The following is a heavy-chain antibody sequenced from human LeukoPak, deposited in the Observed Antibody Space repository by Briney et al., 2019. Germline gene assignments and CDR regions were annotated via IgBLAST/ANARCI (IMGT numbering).Heavy chain of an antibody. J-gene: IGHJ4*02. Sequence: GGSLRLSCAASGFSVSSNYMSWVRQAPGKGLESVSVIYSGGTTYYADSVKGRFTISRDISKNTLYLQMNSLRADDTAVYYCARMLISSGYYVDSWGQGTLVTVSS. CDR2: IYSGGTT. CDR3: ARMLISSGYYVDS. CDR1: GFSVSSNY. D-gene: IGHD3-3*01. V-gene: IGHV3-53*01.